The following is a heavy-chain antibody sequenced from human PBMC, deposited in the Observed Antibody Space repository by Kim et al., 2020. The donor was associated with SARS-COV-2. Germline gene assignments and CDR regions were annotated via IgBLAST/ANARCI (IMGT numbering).Heavy chain of an antibody. Sequence: YAQKFQGRVTMTRDTSANTVYMEVSSLTSEDTAIYYCVKEASRLKDFDFWGQGTLVIVSS. CDR3: VKEASRLKDFDF. V-gene: IGHV1-46*01. J-gene: IGHJ4*02.